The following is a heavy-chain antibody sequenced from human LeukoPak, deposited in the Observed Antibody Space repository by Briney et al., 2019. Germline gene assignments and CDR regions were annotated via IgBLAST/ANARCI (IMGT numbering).Heavy chain of an antibody. CDR2: INHSGST. Sequence: SETLSLTCAVYGGSFSGYYWSWIRQPPGKGLEWIGEINHSGSTNYNPSLKSRVTISVDTSKNQFSLKLSSVTAADTAVYYCARDFRLTGDCDYWGQGTLVTVSS. CDR1: GGSFSGYY. D-gene: IGHD1-1*01. CDR3: ARDFRLTGDCDY. J-gene: IGHJ4*02. V-gene: IGHV4-34*01.